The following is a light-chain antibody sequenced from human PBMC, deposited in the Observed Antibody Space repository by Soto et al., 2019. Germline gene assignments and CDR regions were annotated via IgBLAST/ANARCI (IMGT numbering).Light chain of an antibody. CDR3: QQYNSYLWT. CDR1: QGISTY. CDR2: DAS. V-gene: IGKV1-5*01. J-gene: IGKJ1*01. Sequence: DIQMTQSPSSLSASVGDRVTITCRASQGISTYLNWYQQKPGKAPKLLIYDASSLESGVPSRFSGSGSGTEFTLTISSLQPDDFATYYCQQYNSYLWTVGQGTKVDSK.